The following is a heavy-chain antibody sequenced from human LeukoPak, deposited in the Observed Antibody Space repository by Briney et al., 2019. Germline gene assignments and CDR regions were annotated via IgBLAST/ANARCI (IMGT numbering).Heavy chain of an antibody. Sequence: SVKVSCKASGGTFSSYAISWVRQAPGQGLEWMGGIIPIFGTANYAQKLQGRVTITTDESTSTAYMELSSLRSEDTAVYYCARARSPSSGYLLRDHNWFDPWGQGTLVTVSS. D-gene: IGHD3-22*01. CDR2: IIPIFGTA. J-gene: IGHJ5*02. V-gene: IGHV1-69*05. CDR1: GGTFSSYA. CDR3: ARARSPSSGYLLRDHNWFDP.